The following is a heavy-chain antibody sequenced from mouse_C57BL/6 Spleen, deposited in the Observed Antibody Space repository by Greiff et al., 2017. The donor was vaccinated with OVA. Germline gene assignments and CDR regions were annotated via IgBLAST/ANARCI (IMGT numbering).Heavy chain of an antibody. CDR3: AGGPTYYDYDEDYYAMDY. V-gene: IGHV1-72*01. Sequence: QVQLQQPGAELVKPGASVKLSCKASGYTFTSYWMHWVKQRPGRGLEWIGRIDPNSGGTKYNEKFKSKATLTVDKPSGTAYMQLSSLTSEDSAVYYCAGGPTYYDYDEDYYAMDYWGQGTSVTVSS. CDR2: IDPNSGGT. CDR1: GYTFTSYW. D-gene: IGHD2-4*01. J-gene: IGHJ4*01.